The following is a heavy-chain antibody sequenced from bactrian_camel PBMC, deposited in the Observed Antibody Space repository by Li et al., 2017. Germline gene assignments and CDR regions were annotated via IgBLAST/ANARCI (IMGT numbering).Heavy chain of an antibody. CDR3: AAGGAWWGKRTYAFGYDYDY. CDR1: GFTFSSAD. D-gene: IGHD7*01. J-gene: IGHJ4*01. CDR2: INSGGSST. V-gene: IGHV3S40*01. Sequence: VQLVESGGGSVPPGGSLRLSCTASGFTFSSADMSWVRQAPGKGLEWVSTINSGGSSTYYADSVKGRFTISKDKAKDTVYLQMNSLKPEDTAVYFCAAGGAWWGKRTYAFGYDYDYRGRGTQVTVS.